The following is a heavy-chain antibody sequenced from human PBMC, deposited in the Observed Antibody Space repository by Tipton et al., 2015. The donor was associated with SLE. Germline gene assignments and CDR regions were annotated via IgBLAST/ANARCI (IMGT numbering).Heavy chain of an antibody. D-gene: IGHD6-13*01. CDR1: GASVSSHY. V-gene: IGHV4-59*02. Sequence: TLSLTCTVSGASVSSHYWNWIRQTPGKGLEWIGYIHYNRDTNYHPSLDSRVSLSVDASKDQFSLKLSSVTAADTAVYYCALVAAVGRIDYWGHGTLVTVSP. J-gene: IGHJ4*01. CDR2: IHYNRDT. CDR3: ALVAAVGRIDY.